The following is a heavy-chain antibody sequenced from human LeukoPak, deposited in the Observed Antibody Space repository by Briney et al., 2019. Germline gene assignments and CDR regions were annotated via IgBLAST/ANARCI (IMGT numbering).Heavy chain of an antibody. CDR1: GFDFTSYG. CDR2: ISAYNGNT. CDR3: AREAKSWGDLFFIDY. J-gene: IGHJ4*02. Sequence: ASVKVSCKASGFDFTSYGISWVRQAPGQGLEWTGWISAYNGNTHYAQKLQGRVTMTTDTSASTAYMELRSLTSDDTAVYYCAREAKSWGDLFFIDYWGQGTLVTVSS. D-gene: IGHD3-16*01. V-gene: IGHV1-18*01.